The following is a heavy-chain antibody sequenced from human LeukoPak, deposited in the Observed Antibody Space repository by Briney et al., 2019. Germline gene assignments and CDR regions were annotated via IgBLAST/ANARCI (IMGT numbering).Heavy chain of an antibody. CDR2: ISYSGST. J-gene: IGHJ4*02. CDR3: TRDRRDGYNYVDY. Sequence: SETLSFTCTVSGGSISPYYWSWLRQPPGKGLEGIGYISYSGSTNYNPSLKSRVTISVDTSKNQFSLKLNPVTAADTAVYYCTRDRRDGYNYVDYWGQGTLVTVSS. D-gene: IGHD5-24*01. CDR1: GGSISPYY. V-gene: IGHV4-59*01.